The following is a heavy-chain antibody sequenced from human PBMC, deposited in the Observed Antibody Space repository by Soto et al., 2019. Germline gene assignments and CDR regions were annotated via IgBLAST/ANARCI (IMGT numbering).Heavy chain of an antibody. V-gene: IGHV4-34*01. CDR3: ARVPNEYGDTFFDY. CDR1: GGSFSGYY. Sequence: SETLSLTCAVYGGSFSGYYWSWIRQPPGKGLEWIGEINHSGSTNYNPSLKSRVTISVDTSKNQFSLKLSSVTAADTAVYYCARVPNEYGDTFFDYWGQGNLVTVSS. CDR2: INHSGST. D-gene: IGHD4-17*01. J-gene: IGHJ4*02.